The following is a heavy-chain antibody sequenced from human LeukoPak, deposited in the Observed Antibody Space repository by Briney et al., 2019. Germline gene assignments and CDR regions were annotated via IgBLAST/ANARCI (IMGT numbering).Heavy chain of an antibody. D-gene: IGHD3-10*01. CDR2: ISYDGSNK. CDR1: GFTFSSYG. CDR3: AKDLKVRGVNSYYYYGMDV. V-gene: IGHV3-30*18. J-gene: IGHJ6*02. Sequence: GGSLRLSCEASGFTFSSYGMHWVRQAPGKGLEWVAVISYDGSNKYYADSVKGRFTISRDNSKNTLYLQMNSLRAEDTAVYYCAKDLKVRGVNSYYYYGMDVWGQGTTVTVSS.